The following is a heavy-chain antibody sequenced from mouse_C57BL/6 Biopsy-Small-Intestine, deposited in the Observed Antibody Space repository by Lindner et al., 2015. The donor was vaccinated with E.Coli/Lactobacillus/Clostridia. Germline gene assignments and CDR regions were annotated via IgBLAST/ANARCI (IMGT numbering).Heavy chain of an antibody. CDR3: AGGGYFDV. V-gene: IGHV1-22*01. CDR2: INPNNGGT. Sequence: VQLQESGPELVKPGASVKMSCKASGHTFTDYNMHWVKQSHGKSLEWIGYINPNNGGTSYNQKFKGKATLTVNKSPSTAYMELRSLTSEDSAVYYCAGGGYFDVWGTGTTVTVSS. CDR1: GHTFTDYN. J-gene: IGHJ1*03.